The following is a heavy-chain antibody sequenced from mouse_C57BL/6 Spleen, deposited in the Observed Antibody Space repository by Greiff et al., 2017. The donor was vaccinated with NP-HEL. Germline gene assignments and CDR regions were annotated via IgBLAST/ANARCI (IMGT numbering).Heavy chain of an antibody. CDR2: INPNNGGT. D-gene: IGHD2-5*01. CDR3: ARSGAYSNYGYWYFDV. J-gene: IGHJ1*03. CDR1: GYTFTDYN. Sequence: EVQVVESGPELVKPGASVKIPCKASGYTFTDYNMDWVKQSHGKSLEWIGDINPNNGGTIYNQKFKGKATLTVDKSSSTAYMELRSLTSEDTAVYYCARSGAYSNYGYWYFDVWGTGTTVTVSS. V-gene: IGHV1-18*01.